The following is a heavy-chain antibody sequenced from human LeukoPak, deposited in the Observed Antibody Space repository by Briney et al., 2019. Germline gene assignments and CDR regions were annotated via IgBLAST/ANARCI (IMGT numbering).Heavy chain of an antibody. V-gene: IGHV3-23*01. J-gene: IGHJ6*02. CDR1: GGSISSGDYY. D-gene: IGHD3-22*01. CDR2: ISGSGGST. CDR3: AKAQWDSSGYYDYYYYYGMDV. Sequence: LSLTCTVSGGSISSGDYYWSWIRQAPGKGLEWVSAISGSGGSTYYADSVKGRFTISRDNSKNTLYLQMNSLRAEDTAVYYCAKAQWDSSGYYDYYYYYGMDVWGQGTTVTVSS.